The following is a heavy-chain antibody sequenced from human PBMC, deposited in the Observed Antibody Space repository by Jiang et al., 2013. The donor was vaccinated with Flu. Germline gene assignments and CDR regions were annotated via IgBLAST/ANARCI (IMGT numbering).Heavy chain of an antibody. CDR1: GFTFSDYY. Sequence: RLSCAASGFTFSDYYMSWIRQAPGKGLEWVSYISSSGSTIYYADSVKGRFTISRDNAKNSLYLQMNSLRAEDTAVYYCARDSKNGGSSSWYYYYGMDVWGQGTTVTVSS. J-gene: IGHJ6*02. CDR3: ARDSKNGGSSSWYYYYGMDV. V-gene: IGHV3-11*01. D-gene: IGHD6-13*01. CDR2: ISSSGSTI.